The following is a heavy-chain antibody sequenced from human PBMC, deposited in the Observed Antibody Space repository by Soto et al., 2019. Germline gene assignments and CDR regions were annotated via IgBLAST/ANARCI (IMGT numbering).Heavy chain of an antibody. D-gene: IGHD6-13*01. Sequence: QVQLVESGGGVVQPGRSLRLSCAASGFTFSSYGMHWVRQAPGKGLEWVAGISYDGSNKYYADSVKGRFTISRDNSKNTLYLQMNSLRAEDTAVYYCAKDSYSSSWYLGDYWGQGTLVTVSS. CDR3: AKDSYSSSWYLGDY. V-gene: IGHV3-30*18. CDR1: GFTFSSYG. J-gene: IGHJ4*02. CDR2: ISYDGSNK.